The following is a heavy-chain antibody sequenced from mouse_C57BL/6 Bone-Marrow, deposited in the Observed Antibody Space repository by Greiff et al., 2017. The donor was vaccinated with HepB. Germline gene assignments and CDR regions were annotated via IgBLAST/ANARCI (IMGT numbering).Heavy chain of an antibody. V-gene: IGHV2-5*01. CDR1: GFSLTSYG. Sequence: VQLVESGPGLVQPSQSLSITCTVSGFSLTSYGVHWVRQSPGKGLEWLGVIWRGGSTDYNAAFMSRLSITKDNSKSQVFFKMNSLQADDTAIYYCAKNSYYSYWYFDVWGTGTTVTVSS. CDR2: IWRGGST. CDR3: AKNSYYSYWYFDV. D-gene: IGHD2-12*01. J-gene: IGHJ1*03.